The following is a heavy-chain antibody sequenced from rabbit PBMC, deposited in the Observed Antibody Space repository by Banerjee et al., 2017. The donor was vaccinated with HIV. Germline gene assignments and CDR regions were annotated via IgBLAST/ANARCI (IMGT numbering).Heavy chain of an antibody. CDR3: ARMRIDYGDYSFNL. J-gene: IGHJ4*01. Sequence: QEQLEESGGGLVKPGGTLKLSCQASGIDFSSYGISWVRQAPGKGLEWIAYIYPDYGSTDYASWVNGRFTISLDNAQNTVFLQMTSLTAADTATYFWARMRIDYGDYSFNLWGQGTLVTVS. D-gene: IGHD2-1*01. V-gene: IGHV1S43*01. CDR1: GIDFSSYG. CDR2: IYPDYGST.